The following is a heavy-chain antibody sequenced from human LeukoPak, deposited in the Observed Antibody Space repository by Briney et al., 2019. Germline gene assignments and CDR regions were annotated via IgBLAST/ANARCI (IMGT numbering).Heavy chain of an antibody. CDR3: AGVKWFGELLPFDY. Sequence: GGSLRLSCAASGFTFSSYAMSWVRQAPGKGLEWVSAISGSGGSTYYADSVKGRFTISRDNSKNTLYLQMNSLRAEDTAVYYCAGVKWFGELLPFDYWGQGTLVTVSS. CDR2: ISGSGGST. V-gene: IGHV3-23*01. D-gene: IGHD3-10*01. CDR1: GFTFSSYA. J-gene: IGHJ4*02.